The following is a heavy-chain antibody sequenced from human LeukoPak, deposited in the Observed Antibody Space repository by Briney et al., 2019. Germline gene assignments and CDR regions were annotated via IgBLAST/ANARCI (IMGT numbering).Heavy chain of an antibody. V-gene: IGHV3-11*04. CDR2: ITNSGSTI. CDR3: ASLGYSSGWYYDAFDI. CDR1: GFTFSDYY. Sequence: PGGSLRLSCAASGFTFSDYYMSWIRQAPGKGLEWVSYITNSGSTIYYADSVKGRFTISRDNAKNSLYLQMNSLRAEDTAVYYCASLGYSSGWYYDAFDIWGQGTMVIVSS. D-gene: IGHD6-19*01. J-gene: IGHJ3*02.